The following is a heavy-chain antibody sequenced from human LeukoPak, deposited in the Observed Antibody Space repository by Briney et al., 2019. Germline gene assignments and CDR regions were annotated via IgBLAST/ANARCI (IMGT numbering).Heavy chain of an antibody. J-gene: IGHJ4*02. CDR1: EFTFSSYA. V-gene: IGHV3-23*01. Sequence: PGGSLRLSCAASEFTFSSYAMTWVRQAPGKGLEWVSAINDSGGTTYYADSVKGRFTISRDDSKNTLYLQMNSLRVEDTAIYYCGKDWKLDYWGQGTLVTVSS. CDR3: GKDWKLDY. D-gene: IGHD1-1*01. CDR2: INDSGGTT.